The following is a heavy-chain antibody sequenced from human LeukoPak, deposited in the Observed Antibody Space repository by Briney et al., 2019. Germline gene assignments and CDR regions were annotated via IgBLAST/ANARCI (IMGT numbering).Heavy chain of an antibody. CDR3: ARDSSYGDQPYYFDY. CDR2: INPSGGST. V-gene: IGHV1-46*01. J-gene: IGHJ4*02. Sequence: ASVKVSCKASGYTFTSYYMHWVRQAPGQGLEWMGIINPSGGSTSYAQKFQGRVTMTRDTSTSTVYMELSSLRSEDTAVYYCARDSSYGDQPYYFDYWGQGTLVIVSS. D-gene: IGHD4-17*01. CDR1: GYTFTSYY.